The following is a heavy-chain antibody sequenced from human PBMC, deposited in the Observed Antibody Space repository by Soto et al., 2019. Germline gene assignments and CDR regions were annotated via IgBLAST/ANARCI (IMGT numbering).Heavy chain of an antibody. CDR1: GYSFTGYY. J-gene: IGHJ3*02. D-gene: IGHD6-19*01. Sequence: GASVKVSCKASGYSFTGYYIHWLRQAPGQGPEWMGWINPNTGDAKYAQKFQGWVTLTRDTSISTAYMELSSLRSEDTAVYYCARDGSGWGRYAFDIWGKGKMVTVSS. V-gene: IGHV1-2*04. CDR2: INPNTGDA. CDR3: ARDGSGWGRYAFDI.